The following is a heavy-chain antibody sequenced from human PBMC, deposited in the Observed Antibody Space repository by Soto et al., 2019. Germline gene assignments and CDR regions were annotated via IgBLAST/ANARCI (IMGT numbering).Heavy chain of an antibody. V-gene: IGHV1-8*01. CDR3: ARRGETRRCNGFGAVKHYFDF. CDR1: GYTFTSYD. D-gene: IGHD3-3*01. J-gene: IGHJ4*02. CDR2: VNPNTGDS. Sequence: ASVNVSCKACGYTFTSYDIHWVQQATAQEREWVGWVNPNTGDSAKEQQLHGTNSATSDTSINAVHMELSNLRSEDTAVYGCARRGETRRCNGFGAVKHYFDFWGQGTLVTVSS.